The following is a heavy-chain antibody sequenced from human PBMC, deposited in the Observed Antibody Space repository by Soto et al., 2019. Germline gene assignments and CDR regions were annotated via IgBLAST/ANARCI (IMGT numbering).Heavy chain of an antibody. CDR3: AKLVIGYCSGNTCDDY. CDR1: GFTFSYG. CDR2: ISYDSSNK. J-gene: IGHJ4*02. V-gene: IGHV3-30*18. Sequence: VKLLESGGGLIQPGGSLRLSCAASGFTFSYGINWLRQAPGKGLEWVAYISYDSSNKFYGDSVNGRFTIFRDNSKNTQFLQMKILRAEDTAVYYCAKLVIGYCSGNTCDDYWGQGTLVAVSS. D-gene: IGHD2-15*01.